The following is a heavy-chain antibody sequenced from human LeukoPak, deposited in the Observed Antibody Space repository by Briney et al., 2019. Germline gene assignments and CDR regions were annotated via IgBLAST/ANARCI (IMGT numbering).Heavy chain of an antibody. D-gene: IGHD3-10*01. CDR1: GGSISSYY. J-gene: IGHJ4*02. CDR3: ARESYYYGSVSFDY. Sequence: PSETLSLTCTVSGGSISSYYWSWIRQPAGKGLEWIGRIYTSGSTNYNPSLKSRVTMSVDTSKNQFSLKLSSVTAADTAVYYCARESYYYGSVSFDYRGQGTLVTVSS. CDR2: IYTSGST. V-gene: IGHV4-4*07.